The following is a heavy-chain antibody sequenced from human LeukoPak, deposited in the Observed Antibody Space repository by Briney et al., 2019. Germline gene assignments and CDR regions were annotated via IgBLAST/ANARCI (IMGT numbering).Heavy chain of an antibody. D-gene: IGHD3-16*01. J-gene: IGHJ4*02. CDR2: ISYDGSNK. V-gene: IGHV3-30-3*01. CDR3: ARDVLRGGYFDY. Sequence: PGRSLRLSCAASGFTFSSYAMHWVRQAPGKGLEWVAVISYDGSNKYYADSVKGRFTISRGNSKNTLYLQMNSLRAEDTAVYYCARDVLRGGYFDYWGQGTLVTVSS. CDR1: GFTFSSYA.